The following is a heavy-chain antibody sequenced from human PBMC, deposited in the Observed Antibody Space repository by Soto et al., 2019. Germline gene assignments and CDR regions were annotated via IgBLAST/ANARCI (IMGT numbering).Heavy chain of an antibody. Sequence: QVQLQESGPGLVKPSQTLSLTCTVSGGSISSGDYYWSWIRQPPGKGLEWIGYIYYSGSTYYNPSLKSRVNISIDTSKNQFSLKLSSVTAADTAVYYCARANHMVRGLGYWGQGTLVTVSS. CDR1: GGSISSGDYY. CDR3: ARANHMVRGLGY. CDR2: IYYSGST. D-gene: IGHD3-10*01. J-gene: IGHJ4*02. V-gene: IGHV4-30-4*01.